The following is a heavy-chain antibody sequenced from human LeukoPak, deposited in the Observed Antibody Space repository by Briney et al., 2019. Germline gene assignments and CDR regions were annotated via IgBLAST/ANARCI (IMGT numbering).Heavy chain of an antibody. J-gene: IGHJ4*02. CDR3: ATGIGVFDY. CDR2: ICLSADT. D-gene: IGHD1-1*01. Sequence: SETLSLTCTVSGASISSDYWSWIRQPAGKGLEWIGRICLSADTNYKPSLKSRVTMSADMSNNEISLKLTSVTAADTAVYYCATGIGVFDYWGQGILVTVSS. V-gene: IGHV4-4*07. CDR1: GASISSDY.